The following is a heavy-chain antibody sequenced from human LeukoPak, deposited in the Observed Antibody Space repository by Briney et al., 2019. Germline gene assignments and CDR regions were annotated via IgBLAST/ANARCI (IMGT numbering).Heavy chain of an antibody. J-gene: IGHJ4*02. CDR2: ISGGGDST. CDR3: VKATGVRLEF. V-gene: IGHV3-23*01. D-gene: IGHD2-8*01. CDR1: GFTFSNYV. Sequence: GGSLCLSCAASGFTFSNYVMTWVRQTPGKGLEWVSTISGGGDSTFYADSVKGRFTVSRDNSKNTVFLQMDSLRAEDTALYYCVKATGVRLEFWGQGSLVTVSS.